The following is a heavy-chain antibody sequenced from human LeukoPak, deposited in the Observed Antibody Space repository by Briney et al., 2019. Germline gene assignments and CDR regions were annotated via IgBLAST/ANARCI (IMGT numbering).Heavy chain of an antibody. CDR3: ASTYYDSSGYYETDY. Sequence: SETLSHTCTVSGGSISSYYWSWIRQPAGKGLEWIGRIYTSGSTNYNPSLKSRVTMSVDTSKNQFSLKLSSVTAADTAVYYCASTYYDSSGYYETDYWGQGTLVTVSS. D-gene: IGHD3-22*01. CDR1: GGSISSYY. J-gene: IGHJ4*02. V-gene: IGHV4-4*07. CDR2: IYTSGST.